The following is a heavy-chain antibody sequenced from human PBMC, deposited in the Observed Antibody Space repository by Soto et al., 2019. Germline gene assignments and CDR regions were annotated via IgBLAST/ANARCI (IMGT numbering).Heavy chain of an antibody. CDR3: AREGSDYVWGSYRYGYFDL. Sequence: QVQLVQSGAEVKKPGASVKVSCKASGYTFTSYAMHWVRQAPGQRLEWMGWINAGNGNTKYSQKFQGRVTITRDTPASTAYMELSSLRSEDTAVYYCAREGSDYVWGSYRYGYFDLWGRGTLVTVSS. J-gene: IGHJ2*01. CDR1: GYTFTSYA. D-gene: IGHD3-16*02. CDR2: INAGNGNT. V-gene: IGHV1-3*01.